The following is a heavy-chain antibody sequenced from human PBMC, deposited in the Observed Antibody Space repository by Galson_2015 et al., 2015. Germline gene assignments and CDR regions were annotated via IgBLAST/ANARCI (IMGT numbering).Heavy chain of an antibody. CDR2: INPSGGST. V-gene: IGHV1-46*01. J-gene: IGHJ4*02. D-gene: IGHD6-19*01. Sequence: SVKVSCKASGYTFTSYYMHWVRQAPGQGLEWMGIINPSGGSTSYAQKFQGRVTMTRDTSTSTVYMELSSLRSEDTAVYYCARGSIAVAGIFRWATMCDWGQGTLVTVSS. CDR3: ARGSIAVAGIFRWATMCD. CDR1: GYTFTSYY.